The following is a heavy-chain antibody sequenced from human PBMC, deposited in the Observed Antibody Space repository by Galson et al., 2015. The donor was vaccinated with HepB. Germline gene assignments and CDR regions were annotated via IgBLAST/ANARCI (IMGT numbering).Heavy chain of an antibody. D-gene: IGHD2-15*01. Sequence: SVKVSCKASGYTSTNYYMHWLRQAPGQGLEWMGIINPSGGAPSYAQKFQGRVTMTRDTSTSTVYVDLSSLRSEDTAVYYCASCSGGSCYRQSPDYWGQGTLVTVSS. CDR3: ASCSGGSCYRQSPDY. J-gene: IGHJ4*02. CDR1: GYTSTNYY. V-gene: IGHV1-46*01. CDR2: INPSGGAP.